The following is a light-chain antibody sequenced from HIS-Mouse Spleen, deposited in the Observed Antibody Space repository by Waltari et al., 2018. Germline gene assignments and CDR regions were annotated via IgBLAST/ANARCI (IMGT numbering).Light chain of an antibody. CDR2: EVS. CDR1: SSDVGSYNR. Sequence: QSALTQPPSVSGSPGQSVTISCTGTSSDVGSYNRVPWYQQPPGTAPNPRSYEVSNRPSGVPDRFSGSKSGNLASLTISGLQAEDEADYYCSLYTSSSTLVFGGGTKLTVL. CDR3: SLYTSSSTLV. J-gene: IGLJ2*01. V-gene: IGLV2-18*01.